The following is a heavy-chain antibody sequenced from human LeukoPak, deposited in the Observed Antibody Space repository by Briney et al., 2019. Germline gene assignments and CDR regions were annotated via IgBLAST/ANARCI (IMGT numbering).Heavy chain of an antibody. J-gene: IGHJ4*02. D-gene: IGHD3-22*01. CDR2: IYSGAGT. CDR1: QPTVSTNY. Sequence: LSCPFLQPTVSTNYIRRLRPPPANPLEWVSVIYSGAGTHYADCVKRRFTISRDNSKNTLYLQMNSLRVEDTAVYYCARGSSGYSFDYWGQGTLVTVSS. CDR3: ARGSSGYSFDY. V-gene: IGHV3-53*01.